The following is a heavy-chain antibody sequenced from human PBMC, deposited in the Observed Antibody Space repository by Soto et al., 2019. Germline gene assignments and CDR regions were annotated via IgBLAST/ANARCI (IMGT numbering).Heavy chain of an antibody. J-gene: IGHJ4*02. CDR2: INTGSGYT. Sequence: QVHLVQSGAEVKKPGSSVRVSCKTSGYTFSNYAISWVRQAPGQGLEWMGWINTGSGYTNYAHDRVTMTKDASTYAAYLEVTRLRSDDTASYYCARDRVYTGGSDADYWGQGTLVTVSS. V-gene: IGHV1-18*01. CDR1: GYTFSNYA. CDR3: ARDRVYTGGSDADY. D-gene: IGHD2-8*02.